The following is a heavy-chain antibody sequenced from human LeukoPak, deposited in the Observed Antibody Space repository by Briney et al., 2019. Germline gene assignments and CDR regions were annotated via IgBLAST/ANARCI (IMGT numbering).Heavy chain of an antibody. D-gene: IGHD2/OR15-2a*01. J-gene: IGHJ4*02. CDR3: ANSVYHSRNY. CDR1: GFTIITYG. Sequence: GGSLRLSCAAPGFTIITYGLSWVRQAPGKGLEWVSSISGGTTYYADSVKGRFTISRDNSKNTVSLQMNSLRAEDTAVYYCANSVYHSRNYWGQGTLVTVSS. CDR2: ISGGTT. V-gene: IGHV3-23*01.